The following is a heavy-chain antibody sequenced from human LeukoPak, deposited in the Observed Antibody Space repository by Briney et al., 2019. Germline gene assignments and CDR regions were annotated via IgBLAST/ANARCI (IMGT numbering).Heavy chain of an antibody. D-gene: IGHD1/OR15-1a*01. CDR1: GYTFTSYG. J-gene: IGHJ5*02. Sequence: ASVKVSCKASGYTFTSYGISWVRQAPGQGLEWMGWISTYNGNTIYAQKLQGRVTMTTDTSMTTAYMELRSLRSDDTAVYYCARGGEQEGWFDPWGQGTLVTVSS. CDR2: ISTYNGNT. V-gene: IGHV1-18*01. CDR3: ARGGEQEGWFDP.